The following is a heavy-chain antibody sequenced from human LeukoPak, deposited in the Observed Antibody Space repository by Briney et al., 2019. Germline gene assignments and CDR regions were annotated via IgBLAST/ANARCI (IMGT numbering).Heavy chain of an antibody. Sequence: DTLSLICAFWCGFFSVYYWRGIREPRGKGLEGIGEINHSGSTNYNPSLKSRVTIYVDTSKNQFSLKLSCVSAALTAVYYCGKLYDSSDYSANWFDPWGQGTLVTVSS. CDR3: GKLYDSSDYSANWFDP. V-gene: IGHV4-34*01. CDR2: INHSGST. J-gene: IGHJ5*02. D-gene: IGHD3-22*01. CDR1: CGFFSVYY.